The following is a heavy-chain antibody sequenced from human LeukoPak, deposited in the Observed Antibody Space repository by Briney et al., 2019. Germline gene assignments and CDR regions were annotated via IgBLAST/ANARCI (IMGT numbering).Heavy chain of an antibody. CDR3: AKDPKQLVRDFGY. D-gene: IGHD6-13*01. J-gene: IGHJ4*02. CDR1: GFTCSSYG. Sequence: GGSLRLYCAASGFTCSSYGKNRVRQAPGKWLDWVSAISGSGGSTYYADSVKGRFTISRDNSKNTLYLQMNSLRAEDTAVYYCAKDPKQLVRDFGYWGQGTLVTVSS. CDR2: ISGSGGST. V-gene: IGHV3-23*01.